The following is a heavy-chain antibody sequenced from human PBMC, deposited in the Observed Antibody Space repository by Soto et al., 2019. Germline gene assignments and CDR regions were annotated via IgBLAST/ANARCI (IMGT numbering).Heavy chain of an antibody. CDR3: ASGPGGAVNIDV. CDR2: MNPNSGNT. Sequence: ASVKVSCKASGYTFTSYDINWVRQATGQGLEWMGWMNPNSGNTGYAQKFQGRVTMTRNTSISTAYMELSSLRSEDTAVYYCASGPGGAVNIDVWAKHATVTISS. CDR1: GYTFTSYD. D-gene: IGHD2-8*02. J-gene: IGHJ6*04. V-gene: IGHV1-8*01.